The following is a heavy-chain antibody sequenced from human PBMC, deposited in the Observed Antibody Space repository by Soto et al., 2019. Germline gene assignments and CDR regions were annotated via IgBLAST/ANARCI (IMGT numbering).Heavy chain of an antibody. Sequence: PGGALILSCAASGFTFSSYGMHWVRQAPGKGLEWVAVIWYDGSNKYYADSVKGRLTISRDNSKNTLYLQMNSLRAEATAVYYCARDRLGSSWAYYYSSGMDVRGQGTTVTVSS. D-gene: IGHD6-13*01. CDR1: GFTFSSYG. CDR3: ARDRLGSSWAYYYSSGMDV. J-gene: IGHJ6*02. CDR2: IWYDGSNK. V-gene: IGHV3-33*01.